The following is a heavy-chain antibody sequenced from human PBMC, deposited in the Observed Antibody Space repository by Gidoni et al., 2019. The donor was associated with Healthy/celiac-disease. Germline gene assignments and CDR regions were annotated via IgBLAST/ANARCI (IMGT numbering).Heavy chain of an antibody. D-gene: IGHD5-12*01. CDR1: GGSFSGYY. V-gene: IGHV4-34*01. J-gene: IGHJ4*02. Sequence: QVQLQQWGAGLLKPSETLSLTCAVYGGSFSGYYWSWIRPPPGKGLEWIGEINHSGSTNYNPSLKSRVTISVDTAKNQFSLKLSSVTAADTAVYYCARIGGSGDWGQGTLVTVSS. CDR3: ARIGGSGD. CDR2: INHSGST.